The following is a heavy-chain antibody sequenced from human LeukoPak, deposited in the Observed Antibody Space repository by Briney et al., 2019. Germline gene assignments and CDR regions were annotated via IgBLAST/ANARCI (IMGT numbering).Heavy chain of an antibody. CDR1: GYTFTSYD. Sequence: ASVKVSCKASGYTFTSYDINWVRQATGQGLEWMGWMNPNSGNTGYAQKFQGRVTMTRNTSISTAYMELSSLRSEDTAVYYCARYSSSWYRDWYFDLWGRGTLVTVSS. CDR3: ARYSSSWYRDWYFDL. V-gene: IGHV1-8*01. D-gene: IGHD6-13*01. CDR2: MNPNSGNT. J-gene: IGHJ2*01.